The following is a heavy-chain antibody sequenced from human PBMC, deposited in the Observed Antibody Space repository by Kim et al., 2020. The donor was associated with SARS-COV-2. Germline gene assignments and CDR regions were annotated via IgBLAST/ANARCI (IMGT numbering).Heavy chain of an antibody. V-gene: IGHV4-4*07. J-gene: IGHJ6*02. CDR1: GGSISSYY. Sequence: SETLSLTCTVSGGSISSYYWSWIRQPAGKGLEWIGLIYTSGSTNYNPSLKRRVTMSVDTSKNQFSLKLSSVTAADTAVYYCARGGLGLRYYYYYGMDVWGQGTTVTVSS. CDR3: ARGGLGLRYYYYYGMDV. D-gene: IGHD2-21*01. CDR2: IYTSGST.